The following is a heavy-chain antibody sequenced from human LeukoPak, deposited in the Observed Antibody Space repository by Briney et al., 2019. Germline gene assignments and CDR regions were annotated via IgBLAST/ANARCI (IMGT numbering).Heavy chain of an antibody. J-gene: IGHJ4*02. Sequence: PGGSLRLSCAASGFTFSSYSMNWVRQAPGKGLEWVSSISSSSSCIYYADSVKGRFTISRDNAKNSLYLQMNSLRAEDTALYYCAKDTGYYYDSSGSLRLDYWGQGTLVTVSS. V-gene: IGHV3-21*04. CDR1: GFTFSSYS. CDR2: ISSSSSCI. CDR3: AKDTGYYYDSSGSLRLDY. D-gene: IGHD3-22*01.